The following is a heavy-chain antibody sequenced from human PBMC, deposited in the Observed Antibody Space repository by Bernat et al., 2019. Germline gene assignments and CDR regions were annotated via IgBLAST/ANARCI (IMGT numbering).Heavy chain of an antibody. D-gene: IGHD1-14*01. V-gene: IGHV3-7*01. CDR3: ARDAELQRGRFDY. CDR2: IKQDGSEE. J-gene: IGHJ4*02. CDR1: GFTFSSYW. Sequence: EVQLVESGGGLVQPGGSLRLSCAASGFTFSSYWMSWVRQAPGKGLEWVANIKQDGSEEYYVDSVKGRFTISRDNAKNSLYLQMNSLRAEDTAVYYCARDAELQRGRFDYWGQGTLVTVSS.